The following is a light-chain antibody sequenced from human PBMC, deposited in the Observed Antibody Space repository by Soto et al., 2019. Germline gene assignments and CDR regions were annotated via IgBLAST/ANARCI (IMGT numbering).Light chain of an antibody. CDR2: AAS. CDR3: LQHSSFPLT. CDR1: QSIVTY. V-gene: IGKV1-39*01. Sequence: DIQMTQSPSSLSASVWDRVTIACRASQSIVTYLNWYLQKPGKAPKLLIYAASNLQSGVPSRFSGSGSGTDFTLTISSLQPEDFATYYCLQHSSFPLTFGGGTKVDIK. J-gene: IGKJ4*01.